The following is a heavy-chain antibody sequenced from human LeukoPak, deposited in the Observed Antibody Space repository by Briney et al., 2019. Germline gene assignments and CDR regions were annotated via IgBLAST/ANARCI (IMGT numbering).Heavy chain of an antibody. D-gene: IGHD3-3*01. Sequence: PSQTLSLTCTVSGGSISSGNYYWSWIRQPAGKGLEWIGHIYTGGCTNYNPSLKSRVTISVDTSKNQFSLNLSSMTAADTAVYYCARDSLYNFWSGYYHTTYYFDCWGQGTLVTVSS. J-gene: IGHJ4*02. CDR3: ARDSLYNFWSGYYHTTYYFDC. CDR1: GGSISSGNYY. CDR2: IYTGGCT. V-gene: IGHV4-61*09.